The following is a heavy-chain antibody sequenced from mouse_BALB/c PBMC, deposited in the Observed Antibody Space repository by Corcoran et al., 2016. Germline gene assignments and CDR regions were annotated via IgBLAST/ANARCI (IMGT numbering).Heavy chain of an antibody. J-gene: IGHJ2*01. Sequence: VQLQQSGAAIVKPGASVKLCCTASGFNINDTFMHWVKQRPEQGLEWIGRIEPANGHTTYDPKFKGKATITADTSSNTAYLQRSSLTSEDTAVYYCAIATAMTCWGQGTTLTVS. CDR3: AIATAMTC. D-gene: IGHD1-2*01. CDR1: GFNINDTF. V-gene: IGHV14-3*02. CDR2: IEPANGHT.